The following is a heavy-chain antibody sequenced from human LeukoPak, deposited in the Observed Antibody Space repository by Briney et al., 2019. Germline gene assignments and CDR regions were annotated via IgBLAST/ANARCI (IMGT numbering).Heavy chain of an antibody. V-gene: IGHV1-69*05. D-gene: IGHD2-15*01. Sequence: SVKVSCKASGGTFSSYAISWVRQAPGQGPEWMGGIIPIFGTANYAQKFQGRVTITTDESTSTAYMELSSLRSEDTAVYYCASIGTPYFDYWGQGTLVTVSS. CDR2: IIPIFGTA. CDR3: ASIGTPYFDY. J-gene: IGHJ4*02. CDR1: GGTFSSYA.